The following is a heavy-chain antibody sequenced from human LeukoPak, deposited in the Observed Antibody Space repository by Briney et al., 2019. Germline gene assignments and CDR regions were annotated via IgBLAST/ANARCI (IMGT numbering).Heavy chain of an antibody. Sequence: SETLSLTCTVSGGSISSSSYYWGWNRQPPGKGLEWIGSIYYSGTTYYNPSLKSRVTISLDTSKNQFSLKLSSVTAADTAVYYCASGRATVTLYWFDPWGQGTLVTVSS. V-gene: IGHV4-39*07. CDR3: ASGRATVTLYWFDP. J-gene: IGHJ5*02. D-gene: IGHD4-17*01. CDR1: GGSISSSSYY. CDR2: IYYSGTT.